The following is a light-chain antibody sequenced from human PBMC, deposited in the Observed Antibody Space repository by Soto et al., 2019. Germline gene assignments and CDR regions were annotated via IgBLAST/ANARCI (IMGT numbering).Light chain of an antibody. CDR3: QQYNNWPPYN. Sequence: EIVMTQSPATLSVSPGERATLSCRASQSVSSNLAWYQQKPGQAPRLLIYGASTLASGIPARFSGSGSGTEFTLTISSLQYEDFAVYYCQQYNNWPPYNFGQGTKLEIK. CDR2: GAS. J-gene: IGKJ2*01. CDR1: QSVSSN. V-gene: IGKV3-15*01.